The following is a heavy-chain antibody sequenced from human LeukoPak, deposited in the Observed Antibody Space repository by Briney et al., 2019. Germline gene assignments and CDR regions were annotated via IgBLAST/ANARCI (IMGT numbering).Heavy chain of an antibody. CDR2: INPNSGGT. CDR1: GYTFTGYY. D-gene: IGHD6-19*01. V-gene: IGHV1-2*02. J-gene: IGHJ5*02. CDR3: ARGPGNNTGWSAGMPKGWFDP. Sequence: ASVKVSCKASGYTFTGYYMHWVRQAPGQGLEWMGWINPNSGGTNYAQKFQGRVTMTRDTSISTAYMELSRLRSDDTAVYYCARGPGNNTGWSAGMPKGWFDPWGQGTLVTVSS.